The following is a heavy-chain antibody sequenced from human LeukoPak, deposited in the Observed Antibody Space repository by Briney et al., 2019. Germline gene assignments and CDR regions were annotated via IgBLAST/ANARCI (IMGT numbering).Heavy chain of an antibody. CDR3: ATIVSGVDDYFYYYMDV. V-gene: IGHV1-24*01. J-gene: IGHJ6*03. D-gene: IGHD1-26*01. CDR2: FDPDDRKT. Sequence: ASVKVSCKVSGYRVSESSMHWVRQAPGKGLEWMGGFDPDDRKTIYAQKFQGRFTMTEDTSTDTAYMELSSLRSEDTAVYFCATIVSGVDDYFYYYMDVWGKGTPVTVFS. CDR1: GYRVSESS.